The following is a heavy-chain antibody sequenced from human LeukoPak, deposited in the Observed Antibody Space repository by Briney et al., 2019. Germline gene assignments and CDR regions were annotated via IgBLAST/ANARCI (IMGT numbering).Heavy chain of an antibody. CDR2: IYYSGST. Sequence: SETLSLTCTASGGSISSYYWGWIRQPPGKGLEWIGSIYYSGSTYYNPSLKSRVTISVDTSKNQFSLKLSSVTAADTAVYSCARLPFNSGYEYFDYWGQGILVTVSS. D-gene: IGHD5-12*01. V-gene: IGHV4-39*01. J-gene: IGHJ4*02. CDR1: GGSISSYY. CDR3: ARLPFNSGYEYFDY.